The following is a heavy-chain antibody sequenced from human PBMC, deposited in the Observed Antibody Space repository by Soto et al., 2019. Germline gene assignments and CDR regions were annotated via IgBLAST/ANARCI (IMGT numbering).Heavy chain of an antibody. CDR1: GGTFSSYA. V-gene: IGHV1-69*13. CDR2: IIPIFGTA. Sequence: SVKVSCKASGGTFSSYAISWVRQAPGQGLEWIGGIIPIFGTANYAQKFQGRVTITADESTSTAYMELSSLRSEDTAVYYCARARCSSTSCYEFFDNYYYYGMDVWGQGTTVTVSS. J-gene: IGHJ6*02. D-gene: IGHD2-2*01. CDR3: ARARCSSTSCYEFFDNYYYYGMDV.